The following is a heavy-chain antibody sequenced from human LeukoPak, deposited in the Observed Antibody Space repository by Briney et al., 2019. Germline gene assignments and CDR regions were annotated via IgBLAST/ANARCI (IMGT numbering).Heavy chain of an antibody. D-gene: IGHD6-13*01. V-gene: IGHV3-23*01. J-gene: IGHJ5*02. Sequence: GGSLRLSCAASGFTFSSYAMSWVRQAPGKGLEWVSSIGGSGASAYYADSVKGRFTISRDDSKNTLYLQMNSLRAEDTAVYYCAKSRKYSSSWGPLEWFDPWGQGTLVTVSP. CDR3: AKSRKYSSSWGPLEWFDP. CDR2: IGGSGASA. CDR1: GFTFSSYA.